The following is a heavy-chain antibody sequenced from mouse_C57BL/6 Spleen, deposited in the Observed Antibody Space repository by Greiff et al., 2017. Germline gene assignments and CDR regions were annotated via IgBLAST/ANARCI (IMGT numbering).Heavy chain of an antibody. J-gene: IGHJ4*01. V-gene: IGHV1-4*01. CDR1: GYTFTSYT. CDR3: ARSDPAMDY. CDR2: INPSSGYT. Sequence: VKLMESGAELARPGASVKMSCKASGYTFTSYTMHWVKQRPGQGLEWIGYINPSSGYTKYNQKFKDKATLTADKSSSTAYMQLSSLTSEDSAVYYCARSDPAMDYWGQGTSVTVSS.